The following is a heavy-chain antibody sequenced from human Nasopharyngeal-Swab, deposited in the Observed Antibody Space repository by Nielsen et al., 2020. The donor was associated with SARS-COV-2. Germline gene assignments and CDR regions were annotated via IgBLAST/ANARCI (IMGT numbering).Heavy chain of an antibody. CDR3: ARARPRLSRSIAAAGLDTFDI. CDR1: GFTFSSYA. CDR2: MSYDGSNK. V-gene: IGHV3-30-3*01. D-gene: IGHD6-13*01. J-gene: IGHJ3*02. Sequence: GESLMISCAASGFTFSSYAMHWVRQAPGKGLEWVAFMSYDGSNKYYADSVKGRFTISRDNSNNTLYLQMSSLRPEDTAVYFCARARPRLSRSIAAAGLDTFDIWGQGTMVTVSS.